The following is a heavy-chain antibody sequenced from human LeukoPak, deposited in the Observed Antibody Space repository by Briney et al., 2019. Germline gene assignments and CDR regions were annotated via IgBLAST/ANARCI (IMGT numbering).Heavy chain of an antibody. CDR2: IRSKIYGGKT. D-gene: IGHD6-19*01. V-gene: IGHV3-49*03. J-gene: IGHJ4*02. CDR3: TRDQYSSGWYDILFDY. Sequence: GRSLRLSCTASGFTFGDYAMSWFRQAPGKGLEWVGFIRSKIYGGKTEYAASVKGRFTISRDDSKSIAYLKMNSLKTEDTAVYYCTRDQYSSGWYDILFDYWGQGTLVTVSS. CDR1: GFTFGDYA.